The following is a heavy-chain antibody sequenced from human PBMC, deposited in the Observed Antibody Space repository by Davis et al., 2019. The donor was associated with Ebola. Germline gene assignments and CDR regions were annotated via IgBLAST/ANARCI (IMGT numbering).Heavy chain of an antibody. CDR2: IWYDGSNK. CDR3: AREKGYYGMDV. J-gene: IGHJ6*02. V-gene: IGHV3-33*08. Sequence: GGSLRLSCAASGFTFSNAWMNWVRQAPGKGLEWVAVIWYDGSNKYYADSVKGRFTISRDNSKNTLYLQMNSLRAEDTAVYYCAREKGYYGMDVWGQGTTVTVSS. CDR1: GFTFSNAW.